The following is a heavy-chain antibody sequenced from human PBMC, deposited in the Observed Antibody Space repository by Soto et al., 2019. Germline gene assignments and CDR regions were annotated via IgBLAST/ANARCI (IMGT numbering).Heavy chain of an antibody. CDR1: RYTFTSYD. V-gene: IGHV1-8*01. D-gene: IGHD3-3*01. J-gene: IGHJ6*02. CDR2: MNPNSGDT. CDR3: ARAFGVDFWSGYYPQFYYYYGMDV. Sequence: ASVKVSCKASRYTFTSYDINWVRQATGQGLEWMGWMNPNSGDTGYAQKFQGRVTMTRNTSISTAYMELSSLRSEDTAVYYCARAFGVDFWSGYYPQFYYYYGMDVWGQGTTVTVSS.